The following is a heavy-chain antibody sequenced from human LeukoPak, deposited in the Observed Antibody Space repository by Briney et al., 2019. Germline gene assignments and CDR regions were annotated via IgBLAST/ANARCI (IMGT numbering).Heavy chain of an antibody. CDR2: ISGSGGST. CDR1: GFTFDDYA. D-gene: IGHD1-1*01. V-gene: IGHV3-23*01. CDR3: AKRTNWNDGYFDY. Sequence: PGGSLRLSCAASGFTFDDYAMHWVRQAPGKGLEWVSAISGSGGSTYYADSVKGRFTISRDNSKNTLYLQMNSLRAEDTAVYYCAKRTNWNDGYFDYWGQGTLVTVSS. J-gene: IGHJ4*02.